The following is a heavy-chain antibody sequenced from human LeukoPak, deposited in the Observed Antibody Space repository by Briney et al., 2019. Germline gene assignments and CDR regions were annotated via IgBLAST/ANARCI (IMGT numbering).Heavy chain of an antibody. CDR3: ATVGIAADRWFDP. D-gene: IGHD6-13*01. V-gene: IGHV1-24*01. CDR1: RYTLTELS. CDR2: FDPEDGET. Sequence: ASVKVSCKVSRYTLTELSMHWVRQAPGKGLEWMGGFDPEDGETIYAQKFQGRVTMTEDTSTDTAYMELSSLRSEDTAVYYCATVGIAADRWFDPWGQGTLVTVSS. J-gene: IGHJ5*02.